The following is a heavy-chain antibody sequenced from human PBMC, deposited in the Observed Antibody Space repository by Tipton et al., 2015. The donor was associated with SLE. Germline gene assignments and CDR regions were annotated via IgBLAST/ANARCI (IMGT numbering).Heavy chain of an antibody. Sequence: TLSLTCAVYGRSFIGSYWTWIRQPPGKGLEWIGDIDHSGVTNYNPSLKSRVTISVDTSKNQFSLNLRSVTAADTAVYYCARGGTGDGRNPFDPWGQGTLVTVSS. D-gene: IGHD4-23*01. J-gene: IGHJ5*02. CDR3: ARGGTGDGRNPFDP. CDR1: GRSFIGSY. V-gene: IGHV4-34*01. CDR2: IDHSGVT.